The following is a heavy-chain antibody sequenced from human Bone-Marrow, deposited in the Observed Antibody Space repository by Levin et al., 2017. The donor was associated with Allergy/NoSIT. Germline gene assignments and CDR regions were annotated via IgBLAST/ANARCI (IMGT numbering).Heavy chain of an antibody. CDR2: IYYSGNT. CDR3: AREDGSTIDY. J-gene: IGHJ4*02. CDR1: GGSISSGGYY. Sequence: SQTLSLTCTVPGGSISSGGYYWSWIRQQPGKGLEWIGYIYYSGNTHYNPSLKSRVMISVDTSKNQFSLKVSSVTAADTAGYYCAREDGSTIDYWGQGILVTVSS. V-gene: IGHV4-31*03. D-gene: IGHD1/OR15-1a*01.